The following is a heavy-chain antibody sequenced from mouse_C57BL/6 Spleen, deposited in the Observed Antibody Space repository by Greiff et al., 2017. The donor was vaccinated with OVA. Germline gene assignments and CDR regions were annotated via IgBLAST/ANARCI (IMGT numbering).Heavy chain of an antibody. D-gene: IGHD1-1*01. CDR2: IYPGDGDT. V-gene: IGHV1-82*01. CDR3: ASSGSSYEGFAY. CDR1: GYAFSSSW. J-gene: IGHJ3*01. Sequence: QVQLQQSGPELVKPGASVKISCKASGYAFSSSWMNWVKQRPGKGLEWIGRIYPGDGDTNYNGKFKGKATLTADKSSSTAYMQLSSLTSEDSAVYFCASSGSSYEGFAYWGQGTLVTVSA.